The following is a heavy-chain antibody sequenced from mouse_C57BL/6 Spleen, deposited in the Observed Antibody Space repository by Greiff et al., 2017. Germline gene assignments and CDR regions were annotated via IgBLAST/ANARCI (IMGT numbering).Heavy chain of an antibody. Sequence: QVQLQQSGAELVKPGASVKISCKASGYAFSSYWMNWVKQRPGKGLEWIGQIYPGDGDTNYNGKFKGKATLTADKSSSTAYMQLSRLTSEDSAVYFCARVWETGLYYYAMDYWGQGTSVTVSS. CDR1: GYAFSSYW. D-gene: IGHD4-1*01. CDR3: ARVWETGLYYYAMDY. V-gene: IGHV1-80*01. J-gene: IGHJ4*01. CDR2: IYPGDGDT.